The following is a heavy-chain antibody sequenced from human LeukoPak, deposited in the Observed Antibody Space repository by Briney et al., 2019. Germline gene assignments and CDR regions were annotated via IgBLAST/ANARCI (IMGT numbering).Heavy chain of an antibody. CDR3: AKVSYYYDSSGLRGAFDI. CDR1: GFTFSSYG. D-gene: IGHD3-22*01. J-gene: IGHJ3*02. CDR2: IRYDGSNK. V-gene: IGHV3-30*02. Sequence: GGSLRLSCAASGFTFSSYGMYWVRQAPGKGLEWVAFIRYDGSNKYYAESVKGRFTISRDNSKNTLYLQMNSMRDEDTAVYYCAKVSYYYDSSGLRGAFDIWGQGTMVPVSS.